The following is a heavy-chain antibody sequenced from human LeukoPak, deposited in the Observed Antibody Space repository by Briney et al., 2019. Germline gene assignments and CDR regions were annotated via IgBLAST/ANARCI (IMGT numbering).Heavy chain of an antibody. CDR3: ARVVAARTNWFDL. Sequence: GGSLRLSCAASGFTFSDHYMDWVRQAPGKGLEWVGRTRNKANSYTTEYAASVKGRFTISRDGSKNSLYLQMNSLKTEDTAVYYCARVVAARTNWFDLWGQGTLVTVSS. CDR2: TRNKANSYTT. V-gene: IGHV3-72*01. CDR1: GFTFSDHY. D-gene: IGHD2-15*01. J-gene: IGHJ5*02.